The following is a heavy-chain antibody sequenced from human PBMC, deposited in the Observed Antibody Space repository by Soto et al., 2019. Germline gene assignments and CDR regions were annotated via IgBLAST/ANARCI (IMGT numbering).Heavy chain of an antibody. J-gene: IGHJ4*02. V-gene: IGHV3-23*01. D-gene: IGHD3-16*01. CDR2: ISVSGGST. CDR1: GFTFSSYA. Sequence: EVQLLESGGGLVQPGGSLRLSCAASGFTFSSYAMSWVRQAPGKGLAWVSGISVSGGSTYYADSVKGRFTISRDNSKNTLYLQMNSLRAEDTGVYYCASNTRYDPPDYWGQGTLVTVSS. CDR3: ASNTRYDPPDY.